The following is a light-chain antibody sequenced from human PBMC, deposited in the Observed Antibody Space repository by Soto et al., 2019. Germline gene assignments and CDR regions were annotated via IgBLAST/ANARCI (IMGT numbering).Light chain of an antibody. Sequence: EIVLTQSPGTLSVSPGERATLSCRASQSVSSSHLAWYQQKPGQAPRLLIYGASSRATGIPDKFSGSGSGTDFTLTISRLEPEDFAVYYCQQYGSSPPQTFGQGTKVEIK. CDR1: QSVSSSH. V-gene: IGKV3-20*01. CDR3: QQYGSSPPQT. J-gene: IGKJ1*01. CDR2: GAS.